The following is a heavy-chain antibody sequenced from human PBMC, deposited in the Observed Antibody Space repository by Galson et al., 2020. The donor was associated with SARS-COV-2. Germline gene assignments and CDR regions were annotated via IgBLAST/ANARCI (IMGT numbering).Heavy chain of an antibody. CDR2: ISYDGSNK. D-gene: IGHD3-10*01. CDR3: ARTYSGSYFGYFDY. CDR1: GFTFSSYA. Sequence: TGGSLRLSCAASGFTFSSYAMYWVRQAPGKGLEWVAVISYDGSNKYYADSVKGRFTISRDNSKNTLYLQMNSLRAEDTAVYYCARTYSGSYFGYFDYWGQGTLVTVSS. V-gene: IGHV3-30-3*01. J-gene: IGHJ4*02.